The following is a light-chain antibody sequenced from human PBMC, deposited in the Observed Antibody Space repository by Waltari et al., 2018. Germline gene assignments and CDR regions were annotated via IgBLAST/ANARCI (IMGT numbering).Light chain of an antibody. V-gene: IGKV3-20*01. CDR3: QQYVSYPKT. J-gene: IGKJ1*01. CDR2: ATS. Sequence: ELVLTPSPDTLSLSPAARATLTCRASQTVSRNYLAWYQHKPGQAPRLLIYATSRRTTGIPDRFSASGSGTEFTLTISGLEPEDAAVYYCQQYVSYPKTFGQGSKVEIK. CDR1: QTVSRNY.